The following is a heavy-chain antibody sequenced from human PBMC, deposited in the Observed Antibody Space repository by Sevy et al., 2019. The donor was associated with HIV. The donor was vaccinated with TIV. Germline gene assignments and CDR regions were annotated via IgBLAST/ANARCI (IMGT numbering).Heavy chain of an antibody. J-gene: IGHJ4*02. CDR1: GFTFSSYA. Sequence: GGSLRLSCAASGFTFSSYAMHWVRQAPGKGLEWVAIIPHDGMNEYYADSVKGRVTISRDNSKNTLSLQMNGLTTEDTAVYYCASDHSSYGSVRFDNWGQGTLVTVSS. CDR2: IPHDGMNE. V-gene: IGHV3-30*04. CDR3: ASDHSSYGSVRFDN. D-gene: IGHD5-18*01.